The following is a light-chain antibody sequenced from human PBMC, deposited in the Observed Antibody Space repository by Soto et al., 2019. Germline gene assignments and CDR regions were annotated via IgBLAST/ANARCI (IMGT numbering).Light chain of an antibody. CDR3: QQRYRGTPIT. V-gene: IGKV3-20*01. J-gene: IGKJ5*01. CDR1: QSVSSSY. CDR2: GAS. Sequence: EIVGTHSPGTLSLSPGERATLSCRASQSVSSSYLAWYQQKPGQAPRLLIYGASSRATGIPDRFSGSGSGTDFTLTISRLEPEDFAVYYCQQRYRGTPITFGQGTRLEIK.